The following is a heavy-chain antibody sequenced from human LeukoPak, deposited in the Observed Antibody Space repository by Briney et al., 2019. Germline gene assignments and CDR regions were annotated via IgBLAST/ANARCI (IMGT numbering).Heavy chain of an antibody. Sequence: PGGSLRLSCAASGFTFSDYYMSWIRQAPGKGLEWVSYISSSGSTIYYADSVKGRFTISRDNSKNTLYLQMNSLRAEDTAVYYCAKDFYSGSYLYYFDYWGQGTLVTVSS. CDR3: AKDFYSGSYLYYFDY. CDR1: GFTFSDYY. CDR2: ISSSGSTI. V-gene: IGHV3-11*01. D-gene: IGHD1-26*01. J-gene: IGHJ4*02.